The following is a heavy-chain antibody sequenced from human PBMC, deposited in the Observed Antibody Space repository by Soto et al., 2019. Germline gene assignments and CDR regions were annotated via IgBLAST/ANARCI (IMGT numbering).Heavy chain of an antibody. J-gene: IGHJ6*02. Sequence: QVQLVQSGAEVKKPGSSVTVSCKASGGTFGNSAISWVRQAPGQGLEWMGGLIPIFPTPDYAQQFQGRVSTTADESTSTAYMELTSLRSEDTAVYYCARDKELQQLGGNYYYGIDVWGQGTTVTVSS. CDR3: ARDKELQQLGGNYYYGIDV. D-gene: IGHD1-1*01. V-gene: IGHV1-69*12. CDR1: GGTFGNSA. CDR2: LIPIFPTP.